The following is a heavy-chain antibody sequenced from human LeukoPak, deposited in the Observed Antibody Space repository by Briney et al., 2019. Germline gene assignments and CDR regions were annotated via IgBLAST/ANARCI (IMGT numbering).Heavy chain of an antibody. V-gene: IGHV3-48*01. CDR1: GLTLSGYG. CDR3: ARDQWLQSDYYMDV. Sequence: GGSLRLSCVASGLTLSGYGMNWVRQAPGKGLEWLSYISTTMTTIYYADSVKGRFTVSRDNAKNSLYLQMDSLRAEDTAVYYCARDQWLQSDYYMDVWGKGTTVTVSS. D-gene: IGHD5-18*01. J-gene: IGHJ6*03. CDR2: ISTTMTTI.